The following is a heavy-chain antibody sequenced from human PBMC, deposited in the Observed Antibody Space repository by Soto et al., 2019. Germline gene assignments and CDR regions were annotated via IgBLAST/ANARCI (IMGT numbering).Heavy chain of an antibody. CDR1: GFTFSLYS. J-gene: IGHJ4*02. CDR3: VRARSTDSRPDY. Sequence: GGSLRLSCAASGFTFSLYSMIWVRQAPGKGLEWVASITSSSSYIYYEDSLKGRFTISRDNTKNSLFLQLDSLRAEDTAVYFCVRARSTDSRPDYWGQGTLVTVSS. V-gene: IGHV3-21*01. D-gene: IGHD3-22*01. CDR2: ITSSSSYI.